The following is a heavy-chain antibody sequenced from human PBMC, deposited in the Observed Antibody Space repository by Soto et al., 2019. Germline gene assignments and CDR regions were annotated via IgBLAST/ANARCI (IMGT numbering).Heavy chain of an antibody. J-gene: IGHJ5*02. Sequence: EVQLLESGGGLVQPGGSLRLSCAASGLTFSSYAMSWVRRAPGKGLEWVSVISGSGGSTYYADSVKGRFTISRDNSKNTLYLQMNSLRAEDTAVYYCAKPMQAGPSAFYPWGQGTLVTVSS. V-gene: IGHV3-23*01. CDR1: GLTFSSYA. CDR2: ISGSGGST. CDR3: AKPMQAGPSAFYP.